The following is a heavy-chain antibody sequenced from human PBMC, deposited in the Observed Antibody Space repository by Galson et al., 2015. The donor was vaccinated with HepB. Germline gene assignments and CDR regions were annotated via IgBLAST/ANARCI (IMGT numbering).Heavy chain of an antibody. J-gene: IGHJ2*01. V-gene: IGHV4-59*08. Sequence: SETLSLTCTASDGSISSYYWSWIRQPPGKGLEWIGYIYYSGSTNYNPSLKSRVTISIDTSKNQFSLKLSSVTAADTAVYYCARHGGWYFDLWGRGTLVTVSS. CDR2: IYYSGST. D-gene: IGHD2-15*01. CDR1: DGSISSYY. CDR3: ARHGGWYFDL.